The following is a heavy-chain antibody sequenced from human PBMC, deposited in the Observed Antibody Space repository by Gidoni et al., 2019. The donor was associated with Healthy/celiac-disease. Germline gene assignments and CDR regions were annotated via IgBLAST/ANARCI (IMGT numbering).Heavy chain of an antibody. V-gene: IGHV4-38-2*02. CDR1: GYYISSGYY. Sequence: GLVKPSETLYLTCAVSGYYISSGYYWGWIRQPPGKGLEWIGSIYHSGSTYYNPSLKRRVTISVDTSKNQFSLKLSSVTAADTAVYYCAREGGVDTAMVGAFDIWGQGTMVTVSS. J-gene: IGHJ3*02. CDR3: AREGGVDTAMVGAFDI. D-gene: IGHD5-18*01. CDR2: IYHSGST.